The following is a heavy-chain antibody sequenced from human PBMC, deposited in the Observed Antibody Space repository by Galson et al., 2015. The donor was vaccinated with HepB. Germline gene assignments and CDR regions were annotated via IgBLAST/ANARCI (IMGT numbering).Heavy chain of an antibody. CDR1: GYTFTSYG. D-gene: IGHD6-19*01. CDR2: ISAYNGNT. V-gene: IGHV1-18*04. Sequence: SVKVSCKASGYTFTSYGISWARQAPGQGLEWMGWISAYNGNTNYAQKLQGRVTMTTDTSTSTAYMELRSLRSDDTAVYYCARHRQGSSGWYPHFDYWGQGTLVTVSS. J-gene: IGHJ4*02. CDR3: ARHRQGSSGWYPHFDY.